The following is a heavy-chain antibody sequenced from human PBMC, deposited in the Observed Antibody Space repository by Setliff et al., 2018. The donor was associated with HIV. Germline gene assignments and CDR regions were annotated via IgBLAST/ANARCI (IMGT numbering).Heavy chain of an antibody. CDR2: INHSGNI. J-gene: IGHJ5*02. D-gene: IGHD3-22*01. V-gene: IGHV4-34*01. CDR1: GGSFSGYY. Sequence: SETLSLTCAVYGGSFSGYYWSWIRQPPGKGLEWIGEINHSGNINYNPSLKSRVTISVDTSKNQFSLKLTSVSAADTAVYYCARGVVLMGITTRWFDPWGQGTLVTVSS. CDR3: ARGVVLMGITTRWFDP.